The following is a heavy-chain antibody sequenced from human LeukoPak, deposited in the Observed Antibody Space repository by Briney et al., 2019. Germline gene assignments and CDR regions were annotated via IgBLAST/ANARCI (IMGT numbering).Heavy chain of an antibody. J-gene: IGHJ4*02. V-gene: IGHV3-23*01. Sequence: GGSVRLLHAACGLNLRSYVIRWVRQPAGRGLAWVSAVSGSGGSTYCADSVKGRFTISRDNSKNTLYLQMNSLRAEHTAIYHCAKKACSRTTCSYFDDWGQGTLVTVSS. CDR3: AKKACSRTTCSYFDD. CDR1: GLNLRSYV. D-gene: IGHD2-2*01. CDR2: VSGSGGST.